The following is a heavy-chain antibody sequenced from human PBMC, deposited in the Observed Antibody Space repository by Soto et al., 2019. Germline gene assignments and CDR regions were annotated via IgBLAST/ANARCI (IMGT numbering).Heavy chain of an antibody. D-gene: IGHD3-10*01. CDR3: ARVFGRRRPLDV. CDR1: GGSFSGYY. V-gene: IGHV4-34*01. CDR2: INHSGST. Sequence: LSLTCAVYGGSFSGYYWSWIRQPPGKGLEWIGEINHSGSTNYNPSLKSRVTISVDTSKNQFSLKLSSVTAADTAVYYCARVFGRRRPLDVWGQGTTVTVSS. J-gene: IGHJ6*02.